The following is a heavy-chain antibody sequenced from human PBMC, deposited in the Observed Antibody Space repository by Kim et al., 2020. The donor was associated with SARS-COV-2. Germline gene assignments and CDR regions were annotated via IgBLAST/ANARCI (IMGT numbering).Heavy chain of an antibody. Sequence: SETLSLTCTVSGGSISSSNYFWAWIRQPPGKGLEWIGSIYYSGTTDYYPSLKSRVTISVDTSKNQFSLKLTSVTAADTAVYYCARRTSAGPYWYFDLWGR. CDR2: IYYSGTT. V-gene: IGHV4-39*01. CDR3: ARRTSAGPYWYFDL. CDR1: GGSISSSNYF. J-gene: IGHJ2*01.